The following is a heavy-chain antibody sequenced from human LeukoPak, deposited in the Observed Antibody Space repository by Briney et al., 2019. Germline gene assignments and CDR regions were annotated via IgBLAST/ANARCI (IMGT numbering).Heavy chain of an antibody. D-gene: IGHD5-18*01. V-gene: IGHV3-74*01. CDR1: GFTFSDYW. Sequence: GGSLRFSCTASGFTFSDYWMHWVRQAPGKGLVWVSRINSDGSRTNYADCVKGRFTISRDNAKNTVFLQMNSLRAEDAAVYYCARVITGSTYGQFDYWGQGALATVSS. CDR2: INSDGSRT. J-gene: IGHJ4*02. CDR3: ARVITGSTYGQFDY.